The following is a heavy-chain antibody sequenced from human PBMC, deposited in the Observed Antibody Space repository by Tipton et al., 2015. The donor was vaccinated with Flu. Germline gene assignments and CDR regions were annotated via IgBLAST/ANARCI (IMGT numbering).Heavy chain of an antibody. CDR3: ARDLGAAANSYIDL. CDR2: IYPSGGGT. Sequence: QVQLVQSGAEVKKPGASVRISCTASGYTFANYNMHWVRQAPGQGPEWMGIIYPSGGGTTYAQRFQGRVTLTRDKSTSTVYMELSSLRSDDTAVYYCARDLGAAANSYIDLWGQGTVVTVSS. D-gene: IGHD6-13*01. V-gene: IGHV1-46*01. J-gene: IGHJ5*02. CDR1: GYTFANYN.